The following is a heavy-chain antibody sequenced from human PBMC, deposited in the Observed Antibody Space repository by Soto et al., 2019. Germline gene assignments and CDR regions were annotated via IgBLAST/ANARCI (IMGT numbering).Heavy chain of an antibody. J-gene: IGHJ4*02. V-gene: IGHV4-39*01. D-gene: IGHD3-9*01. CDR1: GGSISSSSYY. CDR2: IYYSGST. Sequence: SETLSLTCTVSGGSISSSSYYWGWIRQPPGKGLEWIGSIYYSGSTYYNPSLKSRVTISVDTSKNQFSLKLSSVTAADTAVYYCASRSYYDILTGYHRLDYWGQGTLVTVSS. CDR3: ASRSYYDILTGYHRLDY.